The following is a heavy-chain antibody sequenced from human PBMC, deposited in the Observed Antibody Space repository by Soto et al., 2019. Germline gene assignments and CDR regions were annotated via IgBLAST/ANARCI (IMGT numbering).Heavy chain of an antibody. Sequence: RAPMAISSQHSRNRFTTHGSGWVRQMPGKGLEWMGLIYPGDSHVRYGPSFQGQVTISIDRSTTTAYLQWSSLKASDTAIYYCARIHYSSSFSFYWGQGTLVTVSS. V-gene: IGHV5-51*01. J-gene: IGHJ4*02. CDR2: IYPGDSHV. CDR1: RNRFTTHG. D-gene: IGHD6-6*01. CDR3: ARIHYSSSFSFY.